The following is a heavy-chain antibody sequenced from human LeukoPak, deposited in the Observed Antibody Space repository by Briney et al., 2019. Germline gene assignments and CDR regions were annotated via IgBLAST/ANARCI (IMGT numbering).Heavy chain of an antibody. CDR3: ASNDYVWGSYRYVIPTIDY. CDR2: INHSGST. J-gene: IGHJ4*02. D-gene: IGHD3-16*02. CDR1: GGSFSGYY. Sequence: PSETLSLTCAVYGGSFSGYYWSWIRQPPGKGLEWIGEINHSGSTNYNPSLKSRVTISVDTSKNQFSLKLSSVTAADTAVYYCASNDYVWGSYRYVIPTIDYGGQGTLVTVSS. V-gene: IGHV4-34*01.